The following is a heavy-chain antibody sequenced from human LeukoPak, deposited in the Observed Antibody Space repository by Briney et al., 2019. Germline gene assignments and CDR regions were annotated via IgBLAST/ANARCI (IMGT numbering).Heavy chain of an antibody. CDR2: IYYSGST. Sequence: PSETLSLTCTVSGGSISSGGYYWSWIRQHPGKGLEWIGYIYYSGSTYYNPSLKSRVTISVDTSKNQFTLKLSSVTAADTAVYYCASQSGGSVENNWFDPWGQGTLVTVSS. CDR1: GGSISSGGYY. J-gene: IGHJ5*02. V-gene: IGHV4-31*03. D-gene: IGHD3-10*01. CDR3: ASQSGGSVENNWFDP.